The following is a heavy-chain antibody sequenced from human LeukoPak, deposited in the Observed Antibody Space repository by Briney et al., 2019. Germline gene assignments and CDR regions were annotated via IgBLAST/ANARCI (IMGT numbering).Heavy chain of an antibody. V-gene: IGHV1-46*01. D-gene: IGHD3-3*01. J-gene: IGHJ6*02. CDR3: ARETGITIFGVVIMQMDV. Sequence: ASVKVSCKAPGYTFTSYYMHWVRQAPGQGLEWMGIINPSGGSTSYAQKFQGRVTMTRDTSTSTVYMELSSLRSEDTAVYYCARETGITIFGVVIMQMDVWGQGTTVTVSS. CDR2: INPSGGST. CDR1: GYTFTSYY.